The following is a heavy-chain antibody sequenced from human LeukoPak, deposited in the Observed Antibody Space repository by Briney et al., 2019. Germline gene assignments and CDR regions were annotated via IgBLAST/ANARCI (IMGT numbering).Heavy chain of an antibody. Sequence: SETLSLTCTVSGGSISSSSYYWSWIRQPPGKGLEWIGEINHSGSTNYNPSLKSRVTISVDTSKNQFSLKLSSVTAADTAVYYCARQAGWLQLRVFDYWGQGTLVTVSS. CDR3: ARQAGWLQLRVFDY. J-gene: IGHJ4*02. CDR1: GGSISSSSYY. CDR2: INHSGST. D-gene: IGHD5-24*01. V-gene: IGHV4-39*01.